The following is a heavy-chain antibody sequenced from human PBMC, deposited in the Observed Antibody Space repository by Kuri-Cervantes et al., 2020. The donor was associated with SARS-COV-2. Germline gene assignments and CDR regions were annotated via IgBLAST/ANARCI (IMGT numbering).Heavy chain of an antibody. D-gene: IGHD3-3*01. CDR2: ISAYNGNT. CDR3: AREGGGDPLALGFGVVIHDAFDI. V-gene: IGHV1-18*01. CDR1: GYTFTSYG. J-gene: IGHJ3*02. Sequence: ASVKVSCKASGYTFTSYGISWVRQAPGQGLEWMGWISAYNGNTNYAQKLQGRVTMTTDTSTSTAYMELRSLRSDDTAVYYCAREGGGDPLALGFGVVIHDAFDIWGQGTMVTVSS.